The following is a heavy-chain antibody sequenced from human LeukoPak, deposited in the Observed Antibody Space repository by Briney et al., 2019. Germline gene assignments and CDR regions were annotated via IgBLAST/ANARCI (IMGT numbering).Heavy chain of an antibody. CDR2: ISSDGSYK. CDR1: GFTFSSHA. CDR3: ARQYISGQWYFDY. Sequence: GGSVRLSCAASGFTFSSHALHWVRQAPGKGLEWVAVISSDGSYKYYADSVKGRFTISRDNSKNTLYLQMNSLIPEDTAVYYCARQYISGQWYFDYWGQGTLVTVSS. V-gene: IGHV3-30*04. J-gene: IGHJ4*02. D-gene: IGHD5-18*01.